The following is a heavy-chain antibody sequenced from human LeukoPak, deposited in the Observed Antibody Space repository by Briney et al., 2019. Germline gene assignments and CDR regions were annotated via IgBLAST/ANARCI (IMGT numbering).Heavy chain of an antibody. J-gene: IGHJ4*02. CDR2: IYYSGST. CDR3: ARQNGGATPPFD. Sequence: SETLCLTCTVSGGSISSYYWSWIRQPPGKGLEWIGYIYYSGSTNYNPSLKSRVTISVDTSKNQFSLKLSSVTAADTAVYYCARQNGGATPPFDWGQGTLVTVSS. V-gene: IGHV4-59*08. D-gene: IGHD1-26*01. CDR1: GGSISSYY.